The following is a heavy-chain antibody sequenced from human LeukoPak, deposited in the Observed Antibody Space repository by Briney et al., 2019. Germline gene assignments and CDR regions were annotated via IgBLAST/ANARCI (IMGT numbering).Heavy chain of an antibody. D-gene: IGHD6-19*01. CDR3: AREDGQWLVLMGDY. CDR2: INPNGGGT. CDR1: GYTFTGYY. Sequence: ASVKVSCKASGYTFTGYYMHWVRQAPGQGLEWMGWINPNGGGTNYAQKFQGRVTMTRDTSISTAYMELSRLRSDDTAVYYCAREDGQWLVLMGDYWGQGTLVTVSS. J-gene: IGHJ4*02. V-gene: IGHV1-2*02.